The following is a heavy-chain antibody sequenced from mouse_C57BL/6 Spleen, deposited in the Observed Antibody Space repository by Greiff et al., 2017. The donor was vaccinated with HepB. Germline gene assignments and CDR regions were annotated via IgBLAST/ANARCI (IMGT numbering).Heavy chain of an antibody. J-gene: IGHJ4*01. Sequence: EVMLVESGGGLVQPGGSLSLSCAASGLTFTDYYMSWVRQPPGKALEWLGFIRNKANGYTTEYSASMKGRFTISRDNSQSILYLQMNALRAEDSATYYCARSDYYYRDAMDYWGQGTSVTVSS. CDR3: ARSDYYYRDAMDY. CDR1: GLTFTDYY. V-gene: IGHV7-3*01. D-gene: IGHD2-14*01. CDR2: IRNKANGYTT.